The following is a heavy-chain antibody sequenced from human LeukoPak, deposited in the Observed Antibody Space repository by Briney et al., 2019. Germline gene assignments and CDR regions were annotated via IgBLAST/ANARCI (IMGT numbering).Heavy chain of an antibody. Sequence: ASVKVSCKASGYTFTGYFIHWLRQAPGQGLEWMGWINPNSGGTNYAQKFQGRVTMTGDTSINTAYMEPSRLTSDDTAVYYCSRDRGYYDSGNYPTDYWGQGTLVTVSS. D-gene: IGHD3-10*01. CDR3: SRDRGYYDSGNYPTDY. J-gene: IGHJ4*02. CDR2: INPNSGGT. CDR1: GYTFTGYF. V-gene: IGHV1-2*02.